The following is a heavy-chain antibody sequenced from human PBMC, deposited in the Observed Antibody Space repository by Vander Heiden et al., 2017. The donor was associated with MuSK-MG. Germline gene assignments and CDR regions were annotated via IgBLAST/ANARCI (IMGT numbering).Heavy chain of an antibody. CDR1: GPTVNS. Sequence: EVLLVESGGGLVQPGGSLRLSCVASGPTVNSMSWVLQAPGKGLEWVSLIYSGGATYYADSVKGRFTISRDNSKNTLFLQMNSLRAEDTAIYYCARETPVGTFDYWGQGTLVTVSS. D-gene: IGHD4-17*01. V-gene: IGHV3-66*01. CDR3: ARETPVGTFDY. J-gene: IGHJ4*02. CDR2: IYSGGAT.